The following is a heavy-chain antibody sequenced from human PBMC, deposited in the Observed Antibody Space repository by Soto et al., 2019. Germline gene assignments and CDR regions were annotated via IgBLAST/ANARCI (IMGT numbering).Heavy chain of an antibody. V-gene: IGHV4-34*01. CDR1: GGSFSGYY. CDR2: INHSGST. J-gene: IGHJ4*02. CDR3: ARGVHYYDSSGYYYY. D-gene: IGHD3-22*01. Sequence: QVQLQQWGAGLLKPSETLSLTCAVYGGSFSGYYWSWIRQPPGKGLEWIGEINHSGSTNYNPSLKSRVTTSVDTAKNQFSLKLSSVTAADTAVYYCARGVHYYDSSGYYYYWGQETLVTVSS.